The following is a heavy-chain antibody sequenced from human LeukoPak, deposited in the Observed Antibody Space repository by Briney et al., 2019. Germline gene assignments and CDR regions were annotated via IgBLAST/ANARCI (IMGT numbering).Heavy chain of an antibody. D-gene: IGHD7-27*01. CDR2: MFYSGYI. J-gene: IGHJ4*02. CDR1: GASISRTTYY. V-gene: IGHV4-39*07. Sequence: SETLSLTCTVSGASISRTTYYWGWFRQPPGKGLEWIATMFYSGYIYYNPSLKSRVTISIDTSENQVSLKLSFVTAADTALYYCAKEPTGDKSFDSWGQGTLVTVSS. CDR3: AKEPTGDKSFDS.